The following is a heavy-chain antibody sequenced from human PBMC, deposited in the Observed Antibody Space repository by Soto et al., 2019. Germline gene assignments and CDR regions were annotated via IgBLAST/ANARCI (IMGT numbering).Heavy chain of an antibody. J-gene: IGHJ4*02. CDR1: GGSISSYY. CDR2: IYYSGST. D-gene: IGHD2-2*01. CDR3: ARTSGVPAAIANYYFDY. V-gene: IGHV4-59*01. Sequence: SETLSLTCTVSGGSISSYYWSWIGQPPGKGLEWIGYIYYSGSTNYNPSLKSRVTISVDTSKNQFSLKLSSVTAADTAVYYCARTSGVPAAIANYYFDYWGQGTLVTVSS.